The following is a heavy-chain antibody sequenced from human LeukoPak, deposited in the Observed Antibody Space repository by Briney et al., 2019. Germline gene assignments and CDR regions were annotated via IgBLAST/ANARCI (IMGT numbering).Heavy chain of an antibody. CDR2: INPNSGGT. CDR3: ARDRDQWLPERCDY. D-gene: IGHD6-19*01. Sequence: ASVKVSCKASGYTFTGYYMHWVRQAPGQGLEWMGWINPNSGGTNYAQRFQGRVTMTRDTSISTAYMELSRLRSDDTAVYCCARDRDQWLPERCDYWGQGTLVTVSS. J-gene: IGHJ4*02. CDR1: GYTFTGYY. V-gene: IGHV1-2*02.